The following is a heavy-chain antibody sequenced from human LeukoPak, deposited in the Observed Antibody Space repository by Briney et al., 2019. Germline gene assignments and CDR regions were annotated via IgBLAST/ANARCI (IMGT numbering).Heavy chain of an antibody. CDR1: GFTFSNYG. V-gene: IGHV3-30*18. Sequence: PGGSLRLSCAASGFTFSNYGIHWVRQAPGKGLEWVAVITYDGITTYSDDSVKGRFTISRDTSKSTLHLQMNNLRPEDTAVYFCVKEQGSGYYRTADYWGQGTLVTVSS. CDR3: VKEQGSGYYRTADY. D-gene: IGHD3-10*01. CDR2: ITYDGITT. J-gene: IGHJ4*02.